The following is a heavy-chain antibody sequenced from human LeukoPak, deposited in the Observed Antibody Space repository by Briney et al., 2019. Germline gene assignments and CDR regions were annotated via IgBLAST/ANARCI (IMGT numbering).Heavy chain of an antibody. D-gene: IGHD3-10*01. CDR2: ISSSSSYI. CDR3: ARDGGATMVRGVATYDS. CDR1: GFTFSSYS. Sequence: GGSLRLSCAASGFTFSSYSMNWVRQAPGKGLEWVSSISSSSSYIYYADSVKGRFTISRDNAKSSLFLQMNSLRAEDTAVYYCARDGGATMVRGVATYDSWGQGTLVTVSS. V-gene: IGHV3-21*01. J-gene: IGHJ4*02.